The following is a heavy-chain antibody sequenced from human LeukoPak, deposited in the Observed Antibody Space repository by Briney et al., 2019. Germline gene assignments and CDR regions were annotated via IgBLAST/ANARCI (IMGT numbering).Heavy chain of an antibody. V-gene: IGHV4-34*01. D-gene: IGHD1-1*01. Sequence: SETLSLTCAVYGGSFSGYYWSWIRQPPGKGLEWIGEINHSGSTNYNPSLKSRVTISVDTSKNQFSLKLSSVRAADTAVYYCGCRGYNWNAQFWSDPGAREPWSPSPQ. CDR2: INHSGST. CDR3: GCRGYNWNAQFWSDP. J-gene: IGHJ5*02. CDR1: GGSFSGYY.